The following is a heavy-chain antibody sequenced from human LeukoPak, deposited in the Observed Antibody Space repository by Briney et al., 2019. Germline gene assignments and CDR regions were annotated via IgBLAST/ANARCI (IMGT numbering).Heavy chain of an antibody. J-gene: IGHJ4*02. Sequence: GGSLRLSCAASGFTFSSYWMSWVRQAPGKGLEWVANIKQDGSEKYYVDSVKGRFTISRDNAKNSLYLQMNRLRAEDTAVYYCARAQYYYDTSGYDYWGQGTLVTVSS. D-gene: IGHD3-22*01. CDR1: GFTFSSYW. V-gene: IGHV3-7*01. CDR3: ARAQYYYDTSGYDY. CDR2: IKQDGSEK.